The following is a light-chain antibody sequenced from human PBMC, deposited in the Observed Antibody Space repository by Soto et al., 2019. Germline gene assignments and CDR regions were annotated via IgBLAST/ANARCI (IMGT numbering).Light chain of an antibody. Sequence: DIQMTQSPSSLSASVGDRVTITCRASQDIRNYLVWYQQKPGKVPKLLIYAASTLQSGVPSRFSGSGSGTDFTLTISSLQPEDVATYYCQNYRSAPFTFGPGTKVEIK. CDR2: AAS. CDR3: QNYRSAPFT. CDR1: QDIRNY. V-gene: IGKV1-27*01. J-gene: IGKJ3*01.